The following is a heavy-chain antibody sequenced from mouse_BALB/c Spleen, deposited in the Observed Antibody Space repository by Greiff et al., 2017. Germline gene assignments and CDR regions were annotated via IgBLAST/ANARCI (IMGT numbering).Heavy chain of an antibody. D-gene: IGHD1-1*01. CDR2: INPDSSTI. J-gene: IGHJ1*01. CDR3: ARVTTVVALYWYFDV. Sequence: EVKVEESGGGLVQPGGSLKLSCAASGFDFSRYWMSWVRQAPGKGLEWIGEINPDSSTINYTPSLKDKFIISRDNAKNTLYLQMSKVRSEDTALYYCARVTTVVALYWYFDVWGAGTTVTVSS. V-gene: IGHV4-1*02. CDR1: GFDFSRYW.